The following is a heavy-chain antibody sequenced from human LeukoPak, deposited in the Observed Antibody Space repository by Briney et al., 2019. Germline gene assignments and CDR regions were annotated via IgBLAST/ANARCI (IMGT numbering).Heavy chain of an antibody. V-gene: IGHV3-23*01. J-gene: IGHJ5*02. Sequence: GGSLRLSCAASGFTFSSYVMSWVRQAPGKGLECASSIVGSGDKTYYADSVKGRFTISRDNSKNTLYLQMNSLRAEDTAVYYCARRTESKCLDLWGQGTLVTVSS. CDR2: IVGSGDKT. D-gene: IGHD5/OR15-5a*01. CDR1: GFTFSSYV. CDR3: ARRTESKCLDL.